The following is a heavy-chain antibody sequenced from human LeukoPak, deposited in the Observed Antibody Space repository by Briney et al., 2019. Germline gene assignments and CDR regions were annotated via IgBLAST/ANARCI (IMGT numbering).Heavy chain of an antibody. D-gene: IGHD6-13*01. CDR1: GASISTYY. CDR2: VHSNGIT. Sequence: SETLSLTCTVSGASISTYYWSWIRQPAGKGLEWIGRVHSNGITNYNPSLESRVTMSEDTSKNQISLNLISVTAADTAVYYCAKGIPQQPTYYYMDVWGKGTTVTVSS. CDR3: AKGIPQQPTYYYMDV. J-gene: IGHJ6*03. V-gene: IGHV4-4*07.